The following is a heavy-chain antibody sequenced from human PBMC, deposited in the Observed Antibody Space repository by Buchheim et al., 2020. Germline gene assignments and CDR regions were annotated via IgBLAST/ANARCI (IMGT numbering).Heavy chain of an antibody. Sequence: QVQLVQSGAEVKKPGASVKVSCKASGYTFTGYYMHWVRQAPGQGLEWMGRINPNSGGTNYAQQFQGRVTMTRDTSISTAYMELSRLRSDDTAVYYCARDTTGGDSSSCFDYWGQGTL. D-gene: IGHD6-13*01. J-gene: IGHJ4*02. V-gene: IGHV1-2*06. CDR2: INPNSGGT. CDR3: ARDTTGGDSSSCFDY. CDR1: GYTFTGYY.